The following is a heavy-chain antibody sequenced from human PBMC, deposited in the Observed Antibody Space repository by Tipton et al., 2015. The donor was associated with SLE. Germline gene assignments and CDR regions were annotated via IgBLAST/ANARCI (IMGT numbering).Heavy chain of an antibody. CDR2: INHSGSN. CDR3: ARARSEDDFWSDYVYYYFYMDV. D-gene: IGHD3-3*01. J-gene: IGHJ6*03. V-gene: IGHV4-34*01. CDR1: GGSFSGYY. Sequence: TLSLTCAVYGGSFSGYYWSWIRQPPGKGLEWIGEINHSGSNHYNPSLKSRVTISADTSKNQFSLKLTSVTAADTAVYFCARARSEDDFWSDYVYYYFYMDVWGRGTTVTVSS.